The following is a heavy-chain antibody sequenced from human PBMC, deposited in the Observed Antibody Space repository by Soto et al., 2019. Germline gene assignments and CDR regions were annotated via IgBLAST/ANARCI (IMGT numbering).Heavy chain of an antibody. V-gene: IGHV1-46*01. Sequence: ASVKVSCKASGYTFTSYYMHWVRQAAGQGLEWMGIINPSGGSTSYAQKFQGRVTMTRDTSTSTVYMELSSLRSEDTAVYYCARDDLEGYSSSWYLGYWGQGTLVTVSS. CDR2: INPSGGST. D-gene: IGHD6-13*01. CDR3: ARDDLEGYSSSWYLGY. CDR1: GYTFTSYY. J-gene: IGHJ4*02.